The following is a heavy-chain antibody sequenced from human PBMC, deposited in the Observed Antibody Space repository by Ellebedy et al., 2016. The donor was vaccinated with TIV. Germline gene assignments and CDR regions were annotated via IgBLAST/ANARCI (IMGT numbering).Heavy chain of an antibody. CDR1: GSRFTTFC. Sequence: GESLMISCPASGSRFTTFCLGPVPQLPEHPLECIGIIYPGDSDTRYSPSFEGQVTISVDKSSSTAYLQLNSLKASDTGTESWARRMVRGGIRDAMDVWGKGTTVTVS. V-gene: IGHV5-51*01. D-gene: IGHD3-10*01. CDR3: ARRMVRGGIRDAMDV. CDR2: IYPGDSDT. J-gene: IGHJ6*04.